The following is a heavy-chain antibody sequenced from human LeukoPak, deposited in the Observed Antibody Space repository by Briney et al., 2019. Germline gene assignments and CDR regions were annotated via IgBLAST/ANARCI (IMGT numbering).Heavy chain of an antibody. Sequence: GGSLRLSCAASGFTFSDYSMNWVRQAPGKGLEWISYIGIDSGNTHYADSVKGRFTISGDNAKNSLYLQMNSLRVEETVVYYCARDYKYDFDNWGQGTLVTVSS. D-gene: IGHD5-24*01. V-gene: IGHV3-48*04. CDR2: IGIDSGNT. CDR1: GFTFSDYS. CDR3: ARDYKYDFDN. J-gene: IGHJ4*02.